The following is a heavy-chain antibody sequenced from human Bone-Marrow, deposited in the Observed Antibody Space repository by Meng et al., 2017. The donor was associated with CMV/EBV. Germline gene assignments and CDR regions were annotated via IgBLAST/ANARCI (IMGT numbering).Heavy chain of an antibody. CDR3: AKDIAHYCSGYRVGAFDI. Sequence: GGSMRPSCAPYGSTFAVYAMRWVRQAPGKGLGWVSGTSWNSGSIGYADSVKGQFTISRDNAKNSLYLQMNSLRAEDMALYYCAKDIAHYCSGYRVGAFDIWGQGTMVTVSS. D-gene: IGHD3-3*02. CDR2: TSWNSGSI. V-gene: IGHV3-9*03. CDR1: GSTFAVYA. J-gene: IGHJ3*02.